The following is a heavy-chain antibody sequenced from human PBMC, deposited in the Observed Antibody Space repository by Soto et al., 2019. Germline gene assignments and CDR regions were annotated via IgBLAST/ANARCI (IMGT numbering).Heavy chain of an antibody. Sequence: QVQLVQSGAEVKKPGSSVKVSCKASGGSFRRETINWVRQAPGQGPEWMEGILPIFGTADYAQKFQGRVTITADVSTTRTYMELSSLRFEDTAVYYCARGHEFGVNSDAFDVWGQGTMVIVSS. CDR3: ARGHEFGVNSDAFDV. D-gene: IGHD2-8*01. CDR2: ILPIFGTA. V-gene: IGHV1-69*12. CDR1: GGSFRRET. J-gene: IGHJ3*01.